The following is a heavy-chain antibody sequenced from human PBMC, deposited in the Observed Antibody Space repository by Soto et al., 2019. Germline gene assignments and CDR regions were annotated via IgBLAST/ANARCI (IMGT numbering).Heavy chain of an antibody. CDR3: ARVRGYGYGPLGY. CDR2: IIPTFGTA. D-gene: IGHD5-18*01. CDR1: GGTFSSYA. Sequence: QVQLVQSGAEVKKPGSSVKVSCKASGGTFSSYAISWVRQAPGEGLEWMGGIIPTFGTANYAQKFQGRVTITEAESTSKAYMELSSLRSEDTDVYYCARVRGYGYGPLGYWGQGTLVTVSS. V-gene: IGHV1-69*01. J-gene: IGHJ4*02.